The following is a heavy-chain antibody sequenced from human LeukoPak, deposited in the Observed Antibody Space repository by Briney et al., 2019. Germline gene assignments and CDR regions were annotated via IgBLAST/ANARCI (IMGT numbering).Heavy chain of an antibody. J-gene: IGHJ4*02. D-gene: IGHD3-16*01. CDR1: GYTFTNFD. V-gene: IGHV1-8*03. CDR3: ARDGRIDDYVWGE. CDR2: RNPDSGNT. Sequence: ASVKVSCKASGYTFTNFDINWVRQATGQGLEWMGWRNPDSGNTGYAQKFQGRVTITTNTSISTAYMELRSLRSDDTAVYYCARDGRIDDYVWGEWGQGTLVTVSS.